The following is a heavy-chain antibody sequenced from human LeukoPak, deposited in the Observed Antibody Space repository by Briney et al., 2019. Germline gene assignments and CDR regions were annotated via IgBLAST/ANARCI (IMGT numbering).Heavy chain of an antibody. V-gene: IGHV3-48*03. CDR1: GFTFSSYE. J-gene: IGHJ4*02. CDR3: ARCPRWAHFDY. CDR2: ISSSGRAI. Sequence: GGSLRLSCAGSGFTFSSYEMNWVRQAPGKGLEWVAYISSSGRAIYYADSVKGRFTVSRDNAKNSLYLQMNSLRAEDTAVYYCARCPRWAHFDYWGQGTLVTVSS. D-gene: IGHD4-23*01.